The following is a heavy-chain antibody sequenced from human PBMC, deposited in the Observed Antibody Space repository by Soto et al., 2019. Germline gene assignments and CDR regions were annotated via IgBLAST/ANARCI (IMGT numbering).Heavy chain of an antibody. J-gene: IGHJ6*02. CDR2: IYYSGST. V-gene: IGHV4-31*03. CDR3: ARVFSSGWYDGRGMDV. CDR1: GGSISSGGYY. Sequence: QVQLQESGPGLVKPSQTLSLTCTVSGGSISSGGYYWSWIRQHPGKGLEWIGYIYYSGSTYYNPSLQSRVTISVDTSKNQFSLKLSSVTAADTAVYYCARVFSSGWYDGRGMDVWGQGTTVTVSS. D-gene: IGHD6-19*01.